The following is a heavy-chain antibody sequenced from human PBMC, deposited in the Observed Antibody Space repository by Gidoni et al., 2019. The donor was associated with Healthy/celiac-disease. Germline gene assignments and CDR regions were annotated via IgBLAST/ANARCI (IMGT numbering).Heavy chain of an antibody. CDR1: GFTFSGSA. CDR3: TRLPFQQQLNNWFDP. CDR2: IRSKANSYAT. J-gene: IGHJ5*02. D-gene: IGHD6-13*01. V-gene: IGHV3-73*01. Sequence: EVQLVESGGGLVQPGGSLKLSCAASGFTFSGSAMHWVRQASGKGLEWVGRIRSKANSYATAYAASVKGRFTISRDDSKNTAYLQMNSLKTEDTAVYYCTRLPFQQQLNNWFDPWGQGTLVTVSS.